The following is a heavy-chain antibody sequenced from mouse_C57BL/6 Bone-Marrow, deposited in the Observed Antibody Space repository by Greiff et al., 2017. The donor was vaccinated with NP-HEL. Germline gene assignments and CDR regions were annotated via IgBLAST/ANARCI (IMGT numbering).Heavy chain of an antibody. J-gene: IGHJ2*01. D-gene: IGHD2-1*01. CDR2: IDPSDSYT. V-gene: IGHV1-50*01. Sequence: VQLQQPGAELVKPGASVKLSCKASGYTFTSYWMQWVKQRPGQGLEWIGEIDPSDSYTNYNQKFKGKATLTVDTSSSTAYMQLSSLTSEDSAVYYCESGIYYGNSGYYFDYWGQGTTLTVSS. CDR1: GYTFTSYW. CDR3: ESGIYYGNSGYYFDY.